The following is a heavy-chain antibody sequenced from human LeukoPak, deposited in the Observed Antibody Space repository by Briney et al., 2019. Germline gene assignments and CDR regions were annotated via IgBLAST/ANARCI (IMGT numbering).Heavy chain of an antibody. V-gene: IGHV3-21*01. CDR2: ISSSSNNI. CDR1: GFTFSSYS. CDR3: ARERGYNYGYSDY. J-gene: IGHJ4*02. D-gene: IGHD5-18*01. Sequence: GGSPRLSCAASGFTFSSYSMNWVRQAPGKGLEWVSSISSSSNNIYYADSLKGRITISRDNAKNSLYLQMNSLRAEDTAVYYCARERGYNYGYSDYWGQGTLVTVSS.